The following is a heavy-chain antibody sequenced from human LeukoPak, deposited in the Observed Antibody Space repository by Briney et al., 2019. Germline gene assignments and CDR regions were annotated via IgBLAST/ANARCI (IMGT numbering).Heavy chain of an antibody. J-gene: IGHJ4*02. Sequence: PSGSLSHTRAVYGGSLIGYFWSWMRPPPGRGGEWVGEINQSGRTNYKPPLQSRVTISVDLSKNQFSLKLSFVTAADTAMYYCARVGSAITFRGVNFSAPYFFDYWGQGPLATASS. V-gene: IGHV4-34*01. D-gene: IGHD3-16*01. CDR2: INQSGRT. CDR1: GGSLIGYF. CDR3: ARVGSAITFRGVNFSAPYFFDY.